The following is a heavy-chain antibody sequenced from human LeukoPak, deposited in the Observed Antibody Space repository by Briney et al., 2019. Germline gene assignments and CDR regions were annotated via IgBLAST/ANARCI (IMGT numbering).Heavy chain of an antibody. J-gene: IGHJ4*02. D-gene: IGHD6-13*01. CDR1: GFTFSSYG. CDR2: IWYDGSNK. CDR3: ARNPAQGIDY. Sequence: GRSLTLSCAASGFTFSSYGMHWVRQAAGKGREWVAVIWYDGSNKYYADSVKGRFTISRDNSKNTLNLQMNSLRAEDTAVYYCARNPAQGIDYWGQGTLVTVSS. V-gene: IGHV3-33*01.